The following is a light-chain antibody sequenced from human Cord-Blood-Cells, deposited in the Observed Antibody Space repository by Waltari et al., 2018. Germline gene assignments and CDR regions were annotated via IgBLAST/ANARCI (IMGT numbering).Light chain of an antibody. J-gene: IGLJ1*01. CDR1: SSDVGRSNL. CDR2: EGS. V-gene: IGLV2-23*01. CDR3: CSYAGSYV. Sequence: QSALTLPASVSGSPGQSITISCTETSSDVGRSNLVSWYQQHPGKAPKLMIYEGSKRPSGVSNRFSGSKSGNTASLTISGLQAEDEADYYCCSYAGSYVFGTGTKVTVL.